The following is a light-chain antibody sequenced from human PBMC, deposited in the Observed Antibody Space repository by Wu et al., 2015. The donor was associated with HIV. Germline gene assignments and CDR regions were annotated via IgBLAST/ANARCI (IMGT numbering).Light chain of an antibody. Sequence: EIVLTQSPATLSLSPGERATLSCRASDSVRNYLGWYQQKPGQAPRLLIYDASNRATGIPARFSGSGYGTDFNLIISGLEPEDFAVYYCLQSGSSPLTFGRGTRVEIK. V-gene: IGKV3-11*01. CDR3: LQSGSSPLT. CDR1: DSVRNY. J-gene: IGKJ1*01. CDR2: DAS.